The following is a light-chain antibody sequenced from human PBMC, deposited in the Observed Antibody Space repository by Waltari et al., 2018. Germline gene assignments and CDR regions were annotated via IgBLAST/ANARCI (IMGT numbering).Light chain of an antibody. V-gene: IGKV3-11*01. CDR1: QSVDHY. CDR2: DTF. Sequence: ELVLTQSPATLSLSPGARATLSCRASQSVDHYLAWYQQKPGQAPSLLIYDTFNRATGIPARFSGSGSGTDFTLTISSLEPEDFAVYFCQHRRSWPLAFGGGTKVEI. J-gene: IGKJ4*01. CDR3: QHRRSWPLA.